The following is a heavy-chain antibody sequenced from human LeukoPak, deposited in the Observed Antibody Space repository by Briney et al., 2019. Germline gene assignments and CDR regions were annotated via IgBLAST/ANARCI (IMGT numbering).Heavy chain of an antibody. D-gene: IGHD4-17*01. J-gene: IGHJ5*02. Sequence: GASVKVSCKASGYTFTSYDINWVRQATGQGLEWMGWMNPNSGNTGYAQKFQGRVTITRNTSIGTAYMELSSLRSEDTAVYYCARANYGDSGWFDPWGQETLVTVSS. CDR2: MNPNSGNT. V-gene: IGHV1-8*03. CDR1: GYTFTSYD. CDR3: ARANYGDSGWFDP.